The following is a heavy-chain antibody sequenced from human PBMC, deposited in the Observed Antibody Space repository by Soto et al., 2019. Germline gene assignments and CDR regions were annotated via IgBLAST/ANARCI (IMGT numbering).Heavy chain of an antibody. J-gene: IGHJ4*02. CDR3: AREDWYYFDY. D-gene: IGHD3-9*01. V-gene: IGHV3-7*03. Sequence: VQLVESGGGLVQPGGSLRLSCAASGFSFRSSWMSWVRQAPGKGLQWVANINQDGSAKYYADSVKGRFTISRDNANNSLYLQMNSLRAEDTAVYYCAREDWYYFDYWGQGTLVTVSS. CDR1: GFSFRSSW. CDR2: INQDGSAK.